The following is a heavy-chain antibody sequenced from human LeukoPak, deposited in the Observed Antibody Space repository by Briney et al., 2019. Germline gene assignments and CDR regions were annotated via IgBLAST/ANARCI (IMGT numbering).Heavy chain of an antibody. Sequence: GGSLRLSCAASGFTVSGNYMSWVRQAPGEGLEWVSLIYIGSNTYYADSVKGRFTISRDNSKNTLDLQMNTVRAGDTAVYYCARVFHDYYFDSWGQGTLVTVAS. CDR3: ARVFHDYYFDS. CDR1: GFTVSGNY. J-gene: IGHJ4*02. CDR2: IYIGSNT. V-gene: IGHV3-53*01. D-gene: IGHD5-12*01.